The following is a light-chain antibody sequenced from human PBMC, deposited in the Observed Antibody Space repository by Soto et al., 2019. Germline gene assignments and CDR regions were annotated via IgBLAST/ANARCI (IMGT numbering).Light chain of an antibody. CDR1: SSNIGSNT. CDR2: SNN. Sequence: QSVLTQPPSASGTPGQRVTISCSGSSSNIGSNTVNWYQQVPGTAPKLLIYSNNQRPSGVPDRLSGSKSGTSASLATSGLQSEDEADYYCAAWDDSLNALVFGTGTKVTVL. J-gene: IGLJ1*01. CDR3: AAWDDSLNALV. V-gene: IGLV1-44*01.